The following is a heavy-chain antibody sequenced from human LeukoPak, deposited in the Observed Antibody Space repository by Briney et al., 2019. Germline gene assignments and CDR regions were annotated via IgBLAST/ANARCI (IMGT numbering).Heavy chain of an antibody. CDR1: GGSFSGYY. V-gene: IGHV3-11*01. CDR2: ISSSGSTI. CDR3: AKDQVYSKVVVAATLHY. D-gene: IGHD2-15*01. J-gene: IGHJ4*02. Sequence: LSLTCAVYGGSFSGYYWSWIRQAPGKGLEWVSYISSSGSTIYYADSVKGRFTISRDNAKNSLYLQMNSLRAEDTAVYHCAKDQVYSKVVVAATLHYWGQGTLVTVSS.